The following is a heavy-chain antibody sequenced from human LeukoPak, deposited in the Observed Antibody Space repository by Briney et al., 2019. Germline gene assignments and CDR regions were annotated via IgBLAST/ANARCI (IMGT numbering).Heavy chain of an antibody. CDR2: IYHSGVT. V-gene: IGHV4-38-2*01. D-gene: IGHD3/OR15-3a*01. CDR1: GYSISSDFF. Sequence: PSETLSLTCAVSGYSISSDFFWGWIRQPPWKGLEWIGNIYHSGVTNYNPSLKSRVTISVDTSKNQFSLQLSFVTAADTAVYYCARLRTGFYGHYWGQGTLVTVSS. CDR3: ARLRTGFYGHY. J-gene: IGHJ4*02.